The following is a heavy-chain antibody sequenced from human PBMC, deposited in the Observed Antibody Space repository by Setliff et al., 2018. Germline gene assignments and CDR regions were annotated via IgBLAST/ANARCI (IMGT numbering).Heavy chain of an antibody. Sequence: PGGSLRLSCAASGFIVSNNYMSWVRRAPGKGLEWVSVLYRNGSTYYADSVKGRFTISRDNSKNTLYLQMSSLKPEDTAVYYCARWTTAFDYWGQGTLVTVSS. CDR3: ARWTTAFDY. D-gene: IGHD4-17*01. CDR1: GFIVSNNY. J-gene: IGHJ4*02. CDR2: LYRNGST. V-gene: IGHV3-66*03.